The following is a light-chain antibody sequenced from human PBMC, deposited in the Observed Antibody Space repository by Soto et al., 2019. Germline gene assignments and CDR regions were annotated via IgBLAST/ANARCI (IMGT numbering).Light chain of an antibody. CDR1: QSFRGL. Sequence: EVVFTQSPVTLSLSPGERATLSCRASQSFRGLLAWYQQKPGQAPRLLIYDAYNRATGIPPRFSGSGSGTDFTLTISRLEPEDSAVYYCQQRHRWPITFGQGTRLETK. V-gene: IGKV3-11*01. CDR3: QQRHRWPIT. J-gene: IGKJ5*01. CDR2: DAY.